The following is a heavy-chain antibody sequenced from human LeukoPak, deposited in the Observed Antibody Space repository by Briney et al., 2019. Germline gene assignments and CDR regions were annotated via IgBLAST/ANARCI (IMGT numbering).Heavy chain of an antibody. CDR1: GYTFTNYY. J-gene: IGHJ5*02. CDR3: ARDNSVGDIAWWFDP. Sequence: ASVKVSCKASGYTFTNYYLHWVRQAPGQGLEWMGIINPSGGSTSYAQKFQGRVTMTRDMSTSTVYMELSSLRSEDTAVYYCARDNSVGDIAWWFDPWGQGTLVTVSS. CDR2: INPSGGST. V-gene: IGHV1-46*01. D-gene: IGHD3-16*02.